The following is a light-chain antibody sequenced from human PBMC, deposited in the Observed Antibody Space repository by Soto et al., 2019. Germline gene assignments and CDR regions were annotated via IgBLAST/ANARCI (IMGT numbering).Light chain of an antibody. CDR1: QSVSSY. V-gene: IGKV3-11*01. J-gene: IGKJ2*01. CDR3: QHRGKWPRT. CDR2: GAS. Sequence: EIVLTQSPATLSLSPGERATLSCRASQSVSSYLAWYQQKPGQAPRLLIYGASNRATGIPARFSGSGSGTDFSFTISSLESEDFAVYYCQHRGKWPRTFGQGTKLEIK.